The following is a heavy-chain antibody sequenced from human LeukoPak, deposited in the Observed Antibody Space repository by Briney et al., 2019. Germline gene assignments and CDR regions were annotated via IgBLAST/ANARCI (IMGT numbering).Heavy chain of an antibody. D-gene: IGHD6-13*01. J-gene: IGHJ4*02. CDR1: GGTFSSYA. V-gene: IGHV1-69*13. Sequence: ASVKVSCKASGGTFSSYAISWVRQAPGPGLEWMGGIIPIFGTANYAQKFQGRVTITADESTSTAYMELSSLRSEDTAVYYCATPGIAAAGTPHSYYFDYWGQGTLVTVSS. CDR3: ATPGIAAAGTPHSYYFDY. CDR2: IIPIFGTA.